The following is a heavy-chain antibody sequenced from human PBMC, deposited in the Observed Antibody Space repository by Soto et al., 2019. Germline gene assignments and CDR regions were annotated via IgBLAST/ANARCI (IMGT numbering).Heavy chain of an antibody. D-gene: IGHD3-10*01. Sequence: ASVKVSCKASGYTFTSYYMHWVRQAPGQGLEWMGIINPSGGSTSYAQKFQGRVTMTRDTSTSTVYMELSSVRSEDTAVYYCARDSSRQYGMDVWGQGTTVTVSS. CDR1: GYTFTSYY. CDR2: INPSGGST. CDR3: ARDSSRQYGMDV. V-gene: IGHV1-46*01. J-gene: IGHJ6*02.